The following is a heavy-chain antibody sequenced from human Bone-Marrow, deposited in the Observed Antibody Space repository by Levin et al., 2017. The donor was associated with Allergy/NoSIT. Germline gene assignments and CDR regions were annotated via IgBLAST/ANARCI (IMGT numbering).Heavy chain of an antibody. CDR1: GGSISTYY. J-gene: IGHJ4*02. CDR2: IYYSGST. D-gene: IGHD3-10*01. Sequence: TGGSLRLSCTVSGGSISTYYWSWIRQPPGKGLEWIGYIYYSGSTNYNPSLKSRVTISVDTSKNQFSLKLSSVTAADTAVYYCARAKRFYYGSGTYLIYFDYWGQGTLVTVSS. V-gene: IGHV4-59*01. CDR3: ARAKRFYYGSGTYLIYFDY.